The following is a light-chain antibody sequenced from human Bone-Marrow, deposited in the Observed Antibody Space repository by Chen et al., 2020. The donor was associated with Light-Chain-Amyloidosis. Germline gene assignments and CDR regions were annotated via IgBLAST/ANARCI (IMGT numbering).Light chain of an antibody. Sequence: IEMTQSPDSLGVSRGERATINCKSNRTLLSISNNKNHLAWYRQRPGQPPELLISWASSRTSGVPDRFSGSGSGTDFTLTITDLQPEDVAVYHCQQYYSTPTFGQGTRLDIK. CDR2: WAS. V-gene: IGKV4-1*01. CDR3: QQYYSTPT. CDR1: RTLLSISNNKNH. J-gene: IGKJ5*01.